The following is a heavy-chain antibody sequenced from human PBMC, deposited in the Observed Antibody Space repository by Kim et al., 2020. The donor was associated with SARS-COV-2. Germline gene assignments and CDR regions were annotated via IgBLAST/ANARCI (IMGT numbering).Heavy chain of an antibody. Sequence: SETLSLTCTVSGGSISSYYWSWIRQPPGKGLEWIGYIYYSGSTNYNPSLKSRVTISVDTSKNQFSLKLSSVTAADTAVYYCARSPASRLSITMIVVVTPDAFDIWGQGTMVTVYS. CDR3: ARSPASRLSITMIVVVTPDAFDI. D-gene: IGHD3-22*01. CDR2: IYYSGST. CDR1: GGSISSYY. J-gene: IGHJ3*02. V-gene: IGHV4-59*08.